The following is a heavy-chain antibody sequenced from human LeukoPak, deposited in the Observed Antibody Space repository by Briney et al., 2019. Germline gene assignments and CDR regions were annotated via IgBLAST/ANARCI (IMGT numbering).Heavy chain of an antibody. CDR1: GYTFTSYD. J-gene: IGHJ5*02. Sequence: ASVKVSCKASGYTFTSYDINWVRQATGQGLEWMGWMNPNSGNTGYAQKFQGRVTMTRNTPISTTYMELSSLRSEDTVVYYCARTYYYDSSGYYNWFDPWGQGTLVTVSS. V-gene: IGHV1-8*01. CDR3: ARTYYYDSSGYYNWFDP. D-gene: IGHD3-22*01. CDR2: MNPNSGNT.